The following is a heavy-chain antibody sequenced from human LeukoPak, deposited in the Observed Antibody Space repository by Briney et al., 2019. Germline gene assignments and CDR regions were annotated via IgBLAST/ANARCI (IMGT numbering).Heavy chain of an antibody. CDR3: AREGEPGIVDP. J-gene: IGHJ5*02. Sequence: ASVKVSCKASGYTFTSYGISWVRQAPGQGLEWMGWISAYNGNTNYAQKFQGRVTITRDTSASTAYMELSSLRSEDTAVYYCAREGEPGIVDPWGQGTLVTVSS. D-gene: IGHD6-13*01. V-gene: IGHV1-18*01. CDR2: ISAYNGNT. CDR1: GYTFTSYG.